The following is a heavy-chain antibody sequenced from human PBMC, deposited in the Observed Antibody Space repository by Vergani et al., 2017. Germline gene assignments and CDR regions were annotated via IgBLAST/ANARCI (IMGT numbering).Heavy chain of an antibody. CDR1: GGSISSYY. J-gene: IGHJ4*02. D-gene: IGHD3-9*01. CDR2: IYYSGST. Sequence: QLQLQESGPGLVKPSETLSLTCTVSGGSISSYYWSWIRQPPGQGLEWIGYIYYSGSTNYNPSLKSRVTISVDTYKNQFSLKLSSVTAADTAVYYCARALNYDILTGYGYWGQGTLVTVSS. V-gene: IGHV4-59*08. CDR3: ARALNYDILTGYGY.